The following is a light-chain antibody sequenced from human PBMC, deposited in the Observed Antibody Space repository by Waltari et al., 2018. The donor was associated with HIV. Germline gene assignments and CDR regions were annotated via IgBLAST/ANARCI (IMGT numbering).Light chain of an antibody. CDR2: AAS. CDR3: QQRYSTPPT. Sequence: DIQMTQSPSSLSASVEDRVTITCRASQSISNYLNWYQQKPGKAPKLLIYAASSLQTGVPSRFSGSGSGTDFTLTISSVQPEHFATYYCQQRYSTPPTFGGGTKVDIK. V-gene: IGKV1-39*01. CDR1: QSISNY. J-gene: IGKJ4*01.